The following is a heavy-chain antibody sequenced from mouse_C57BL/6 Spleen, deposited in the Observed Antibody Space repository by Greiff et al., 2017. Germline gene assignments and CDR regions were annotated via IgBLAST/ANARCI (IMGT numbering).Heavy chain of an antibody. CDR1: GYAFTNYL. CDR3: ARGGDYDGAWFAY. D-gene: IGHD2-4*01. CDR2: INPGSGGT. Sequence: QVQLQQSGAELVRPGTSVKVSCKASGYAFTNYLIEWVKQRPGQGLEWIGVINPGSGGTNYNEKFKGKATLTADKSSSTAYMQLSSLTSEDSAVYFCARGGDYDGAWFAYWGQGTLVTVSA. J-gene: IGHJ3*01. V-gene: IGHV1-54*01.